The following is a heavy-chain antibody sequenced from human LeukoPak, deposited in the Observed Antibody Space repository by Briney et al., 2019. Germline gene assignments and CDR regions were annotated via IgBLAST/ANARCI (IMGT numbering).Heavy chain of an antibody. CDR2: IHSDGRST. Sequence: PGGSLRLSCAASGFTFSSYWMHWVRHAPGKGLVWVSRIHSDGRSTTYADSVKGRFTISRDNAKNTLFLQMNNLRAEDTAVYYCARTRSYYFDYWGQGTLVTVSS. D-gene: IGHD6-6*01. CDR1: GFTFSSYW. J-gene: IGHJ4*02. CDR3: ARTRSYYFDY. V-gene: IGHV3-74*01.